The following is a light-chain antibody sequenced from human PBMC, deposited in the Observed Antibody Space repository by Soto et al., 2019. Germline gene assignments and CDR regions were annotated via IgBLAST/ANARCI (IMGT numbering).Light chain of an antibody. V-gene: IGKV3-15*01. Sequence: EIVMTQSPATLSLSPGERATLSCRASQSVRSHLAWFQQRPGQAPRLLIFGQSTRATGVPARFSGSGSGTEFTLIISSLQSEDFAVYYFQQYNNWNLTFSGGTKVEIK. CDR1: QSVRSH. CDR3: QQYNNWNLT. CDR2: GQS. J-gene: IGKJ4*01.